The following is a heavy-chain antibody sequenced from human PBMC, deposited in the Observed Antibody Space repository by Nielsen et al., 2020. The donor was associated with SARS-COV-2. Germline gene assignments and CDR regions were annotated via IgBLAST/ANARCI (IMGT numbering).Heavy chain of an antibody. CDR2: NSGYNGKV. J-gene: IGHJ4*02. CDR3: ANAGGGLGATGASD. D-gene: IGHD1-26*01. Sequence: ASVKVSCKASGYIFSSYGISWVRQAPGQGLEWMGWNSGYNGKVNYAQKFEGRVTVTTDRSTSTAYLELRNMRYDDTAVYFCANAGGGLGATGASDWGQGSLVTVSS. CDR1: GYIFSSYG. V-gene: IGHV1-18*04.